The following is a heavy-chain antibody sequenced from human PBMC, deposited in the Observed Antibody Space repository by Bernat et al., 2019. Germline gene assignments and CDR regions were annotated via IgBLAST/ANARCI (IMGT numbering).Heavy chain of an antibody. J-gene: IGHJ5*02. V-gene: IGHV1-18*01. CDR1: GYTFTSYG. CDR3: AGERGIAAAGLSFDP. CDR2: ISAYNGNT. D-gene: IGHD6-13*01. Sequence: QVQLVQSGAEVKKPGASVKVSCKASGYTFTSYGISWVRQAPGQGLEWMGWISAYNGNTNYAQKLQGRVTMTTDTATSTAYMEVRSLGSDDAAVYYCAGERGIAAAGLSFDPWGQGTLVTVSS.